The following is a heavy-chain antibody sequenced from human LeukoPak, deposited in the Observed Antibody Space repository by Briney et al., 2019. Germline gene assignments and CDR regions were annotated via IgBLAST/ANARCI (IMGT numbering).Heavy chain of an antibody. CDR3: GRDHRDGYTDT. Sequence: SETQPLTCTVSGGSFSINNYYWTWIRQPPGKGLEWIGSIYYDGSTYYYPSLKSRVTISADTSKKQFSLKLSSVTAADTAVYFCGRDHRDGYTDTWAQGSLVTVSS. V-gene: IGHV4-39*02. CDR2: IYYDGST. D-gene: IGHD5-24*01. CDR1: GGSFSINNYY. J-gene: IGHJ4*02.